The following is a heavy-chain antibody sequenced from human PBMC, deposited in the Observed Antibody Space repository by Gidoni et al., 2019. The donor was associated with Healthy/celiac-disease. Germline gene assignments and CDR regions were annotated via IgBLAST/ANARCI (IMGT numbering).Heavy chain of an antibody. D-gene: IGHD1-26*01. CDR3: VKDHAPLRRELLRFDAFDI. Sequence: EVQLVESGGGLVQPGGSLRLSCSASGFTFSSYAMHWVRQAPGKGLEYVSAISSNGGSTYYADSVKGRFTISRDNSKNTLYLQMSSLRAEDTAVYYCVKDHAPLRRELLRFDAFDIWGQGTMVTVSS. J-gene: IGHJ3*02. CDR1: GFTFSSYA. CDR2: ISSNGGST. V-gene: IGHV3-64D*06.